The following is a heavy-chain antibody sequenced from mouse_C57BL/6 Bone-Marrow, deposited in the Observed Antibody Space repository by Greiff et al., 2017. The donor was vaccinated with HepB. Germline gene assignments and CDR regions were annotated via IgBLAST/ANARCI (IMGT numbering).Heavy chain of an antibody. Sequence: VQLQESGAELVKPGASVKISCKASGYAFSSYWMNWVKQRPGKGLEWIGQIYPGDGDTNYNGKFKGKATLTADKSSSTAYMQLSSLTSEDSAVYFCARSEVVTTLYYYAMDYWGQGTSVTVSS. CDR2: IYPGDGDT. CDR1: GYAFSSYW. V-gene: IGHV1-80*01. D-gene: IGHD2-1*01. J-gene: IGHJ4*01. CDR3: ARSEVVTTLYYYAMDY.